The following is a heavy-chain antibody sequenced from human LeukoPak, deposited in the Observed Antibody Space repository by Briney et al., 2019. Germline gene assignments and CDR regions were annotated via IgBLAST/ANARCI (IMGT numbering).Heavy chain of an antibody. CDR3: ARDLAGSWALGDY. CDR1: GYTFTRYQ. D-gene: IGHD3-10*01. V-gene: IGHV1-46*01. CDR2: IIPRDGGT. Sequence: ASVKVSCKASGYTFTRYQMHWVRQAPGQGLEWMGIIIPRDGGTSYAQKFQGRVTMTRDTSTSTVYMELSSLRYEDTAVYYCARDLAGSWALGDYWGQGTLVTVSS. J-gene: IGHJ4*02.